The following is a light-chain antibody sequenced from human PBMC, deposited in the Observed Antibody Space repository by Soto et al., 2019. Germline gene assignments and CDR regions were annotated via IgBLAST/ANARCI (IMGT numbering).Light chain of an antibody. CDR2: GAS. V-gene: IGKV3-15*01. J-gene: IGKJ4*01. CDR1: QSVSSN. CDR3: QQYNNWPVT. Sequence: EIVMTQSPATLSVSPGERATLSCRASQSVSSNLAWYQHKPGQAPRLLIYGASTRATGIPARFSGSGSGTEFILTLSSLQYEDFAVYYCQQYNNWPVTFGGGTKVEIK.